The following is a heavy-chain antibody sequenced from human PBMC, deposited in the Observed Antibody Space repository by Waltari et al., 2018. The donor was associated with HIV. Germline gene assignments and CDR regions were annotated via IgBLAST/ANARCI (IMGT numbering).Heavy chain of an antibody. CDR3: AREYCSSTSCSPNGRLGAFDI. V-gene: IGHV4-4*07. Sequence: QVQLQESGPGLVKASETLSLTCTVSGGSLSRYYWSWFRQPAWKGREWIGRIYTSGSTNYNSSLKSRVTMSIDTSKNQFFLKLSSVTAADTAVYYCAREYCSSTSCSPNGRLGAFDIWGQGTMVTVSS. CDR2: IYTSGST. D-gene: IGHD2-2*01. CDR1: GGSLSRYY. J-gene: IGHJ3*02.